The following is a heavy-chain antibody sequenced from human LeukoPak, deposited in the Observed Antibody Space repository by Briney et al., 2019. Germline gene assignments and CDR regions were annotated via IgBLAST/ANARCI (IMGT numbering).Heavy chain of an antibody. Sequence: SVKVSCKASGGTFSSYAISWVRQAPGQGLEWMGRIIPILGIANYAQKFQGRVTITADKSTSTAYMELSSLRSEDTAVYYCAREQTRYSSTSGVRGDFDYWGQGTLVTVSS. CDR2: IIPILGIA. V-gene: IGHV1-69*04. D-gene: IGHD6-6*01. CDR1: GGTFSSYA. J-gene: IGHJ4*02. CDR3: AREQTRYSSTSGVRGDFDY.